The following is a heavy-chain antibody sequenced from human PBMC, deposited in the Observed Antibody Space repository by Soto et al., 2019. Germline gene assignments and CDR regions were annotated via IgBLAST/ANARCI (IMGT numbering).Heavy chain of an antibody. J-gene: IGHJ5*02. V-gene: IGHV4-39*01. CDR3: ARIRTMTARFDP. D-gene: IGHD3-22*01. CDR1: EGTIVDRSYC. CDR2: IYYSGST. Sequence: TMSDRWSVAEGTIVDRSYCCISKKQPPGKGLEWIGSIYYSGSTYYNPSLKSRVTISVDTSKNQFSLKLSSVTAADTAVYYCARIRTMTARFDPWGQGTLVTVSS.